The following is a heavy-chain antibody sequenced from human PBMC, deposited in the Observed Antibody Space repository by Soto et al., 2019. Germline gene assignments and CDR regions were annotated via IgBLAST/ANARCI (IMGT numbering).Heavy chain of an antibody. CDR2: INTDGSIT. Sequence: EVQLVESGGGLVQPGGSLRLSCAASGRILSNYKMHWVRQAPGKGLVWVSRINTDGSITDYADSVKGRFTVSRDNAKNTMYLQMNSLTADDTAVYYCARDTNGLHYWGQGTLVTVSS. J-gene: IGHJ4*02. CDR3: ARDTNGLHY. D-gene: IGHD2-8*01. V-gene: IGHV3-74*01. CDR1: GRILSNYK.